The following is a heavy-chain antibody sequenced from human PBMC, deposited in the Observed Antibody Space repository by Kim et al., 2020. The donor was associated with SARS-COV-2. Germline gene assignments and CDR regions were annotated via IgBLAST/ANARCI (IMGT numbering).Heavy chain of an antibody. V-gene: IGHV3-23*01. J-gene: IGHJ5*02. CDR1: GFTFSSYA. CDR2: ISGSGGST. Sequence: GGSLRLSCAASGFTFSSYAMSWVRQAPGKGLEWVSAISGSGGSTYYADSVKGRFTISRDNSKNTLYLQMNSLRAEDTAVYYCAKDLFFGGYSGYDRNHWGQGTLVTVSS. CDR3: AKDLFFGGYSGYDRNH. D-gene: IGHD5-12*01.